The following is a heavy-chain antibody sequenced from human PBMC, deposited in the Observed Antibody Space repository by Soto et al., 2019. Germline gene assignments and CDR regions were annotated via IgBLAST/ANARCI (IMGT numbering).Heavy chain of an antibody. CDR3: ARDVNVDGPSRHYYGIDV. V-gene: IGHV4-59*01. CDR1: GDSINDYY. D-gene: IGHD2-2*01. J-gene: IGHJ6*02. Sequence: PSETLSLTCTVSGDSINDYYWSWIRQPPGKXLEWIGYIYHSGSTDYNPSLKSRVTISVDPSKTQFYLRLSSVTAADTAGYYSARDVNVDGPSRHYYGIDVWHRGTTVTVAS. CDR2: IYHSGST.